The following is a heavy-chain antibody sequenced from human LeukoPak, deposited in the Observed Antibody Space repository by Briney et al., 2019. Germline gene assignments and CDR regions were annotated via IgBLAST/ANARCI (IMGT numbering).Heavy chain of an antibody. CDR1: GYTFSRYG. CDR3: ARQSFIAGDNWNYVLNGDDALDI. V-gene: IGHV1-18*01. Sequence: ASVKVSCKASGYTFSRYGITWVRQAPGQGLGWMGWITAYDSNTNFAQNFQARVTMTTDTSTNTAYMELRSLRSDDTAVYYCARQSFIAGDNWNYVLNGDDALDIWGQGTMVTVSS. J-gene: IGHJ3*02. D-gene: IGHD1-7*01. CDR2: ITAYDSNT.